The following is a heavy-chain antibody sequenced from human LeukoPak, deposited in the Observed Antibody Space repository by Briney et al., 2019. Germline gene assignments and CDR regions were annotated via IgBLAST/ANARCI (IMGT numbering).Heavy chain of an antibody. CDR2: MNPNSGNT. V-gene: IGHV1-8*01. J-gene: IGHJ6*02. CDR1: GYTFTSYD. CDR3: AREGRLGIAVAGTPYYYYGMDV. D-gene: IGHD6-19*01. Sequence: ASVKVSCKASGYTFTSYDINWVRQATGQGLEWMGWMNPNSGNTGYAQKFQGRVTMTRNISISTAYMELSSLRSEDTAVYYCAREGRLGIAVAGTPYYYYGMDVWGQGTTVTVSS.